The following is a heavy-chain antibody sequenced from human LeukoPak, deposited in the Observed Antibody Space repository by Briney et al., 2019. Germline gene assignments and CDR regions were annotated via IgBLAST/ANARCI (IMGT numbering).Heavy chain of an antibody. CDR2: IIPIFGTA. CDR1: GGTFSSYA. V-gene: IGHV1-69*06. J-gene: IGHJ4*02. D-gene: IGHD3-22*01. Sequence: SVKVSCNASGGTFSSYAISWVRQAPGQGLEWMGGIIPIFGTANYAQKFQGRVTITADKSTSTAYMELSSLKASDTAMYYCARLEDYYDSSRYDYWVYWGQGTLVTVSS. CDR3: ARLEDYYDSSRYDYWVY.